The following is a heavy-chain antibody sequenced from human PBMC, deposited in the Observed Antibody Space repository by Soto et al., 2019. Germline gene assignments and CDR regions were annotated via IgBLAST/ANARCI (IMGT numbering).Heavy chain of an antibody. CDR1: GFTVSSNY. CDR2: IYSGGST. Sequence: LRLSCAASGFTVSSNYMSWVRQAPGKGLEWVSVIYSGGSTYYADSVKGRFTISRDNSKNTLYLQMNSLRAEDTAVYYCATNGIAAAGGAFDIWGQGTMVTVSS. CDR3: ATNGIAAAGGAFDI. V-gene: IGHV3-53*01. J-gene: IGHJ3*02. D-gene: IGHD6-13*01.